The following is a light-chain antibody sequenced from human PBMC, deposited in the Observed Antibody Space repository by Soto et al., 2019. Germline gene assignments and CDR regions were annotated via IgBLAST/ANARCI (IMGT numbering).Light chain of an antibody. V-gene: IGKV3-15*01. CDR1: QSVSSN. J-gene: IGKJ3*01. Sequence: EIVMTQSPATLSVSPGERATLSCRASQSVSSNLAWYQQKPGQAPRLLIYGASTRATGIPARFSGSRSGTEFTLNISSLQSEDFAVYYCQQYNNWPSFTFGPGTKVDIK. CDR2: GAS. CDR3: QQYNNWPSFT.